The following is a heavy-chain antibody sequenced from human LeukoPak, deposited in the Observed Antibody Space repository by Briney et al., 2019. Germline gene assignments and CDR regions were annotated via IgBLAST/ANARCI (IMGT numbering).Heavy chain of an antibody. Sequence: GGSLRLSCAASGFTFSSYAMSWVRQAPGKGLEWVSAISGSGGSTYYADSVKGRFTISRDNSKNTLYLQMNSLRAEDTAVYYCAKDLSKSRITMVRGVPSPSGYWGQGTLVTVSS. D-gene: IGHD3-10*01. CDR2: ISGSGGST. CDR1: GFTFSSYA. CDR3: AKDLSKSRITMVRGVPSPSGY. J-gene: IGHJ4*02. V-gene: IGHV3-23*01.